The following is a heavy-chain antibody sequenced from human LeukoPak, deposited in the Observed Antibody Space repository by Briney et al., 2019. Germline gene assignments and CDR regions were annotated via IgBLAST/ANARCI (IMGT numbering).Heavy chain of an antibody. Sequence: GGSLRLSCAASGFTFADYGMHWVRQAPCKGLEWVAIISYDGSNRYYADSVKGRFTISRDNSKNTLYLQMNSLRAEDTAVYYCAKDRSGSYDIGGYFDYWGQGNLVTVSS. CDR2: ISYDGSNR. V-gene: IGHV3-30*18. CDR3: AKDRSGSYDIGGYFDY. D-gene: IGHD1-26*01. J-gene: IGHJ4*02. CDR1: GFTFADYG.